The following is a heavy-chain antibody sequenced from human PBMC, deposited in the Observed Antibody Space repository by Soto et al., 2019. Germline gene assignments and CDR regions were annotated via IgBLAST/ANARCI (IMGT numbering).Heavy chain of an antibody. J-gene: IGHJ4*02. CDR3: ASVTTIWSN. Sequence: QVQVVQSGAEVKEPGASVKVSCKASGYSSSNYYTHWVRQAPGQGLEWMGIVNPYGASSNYAQSFQGRVTLTRDTSTNTDYMDLSRLTSDDTDVYYCASVTTIWSNWGQGTLVTVSS. D-gene: IGHD2-21*02. V-gene: IGHV1-46*01. CDR2: VNPYGASS. CDR1: GYSSSNYY.